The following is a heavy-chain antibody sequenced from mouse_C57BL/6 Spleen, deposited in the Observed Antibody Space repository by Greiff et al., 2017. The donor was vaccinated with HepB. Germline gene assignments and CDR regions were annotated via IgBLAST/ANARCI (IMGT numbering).Heavy chain of an antibody. J-gene: IGHJ3*01. CDR1: GYSITSGYD. CDR3: ARGDSSGYDFFAY. V-gene: IGHV3-1*01. D-gene: IGHD3-2*02. CDR2: ISYSGST. Sequence: DVKLQESGPGMVKPSQSLSLTCTVTGYSITSGYDWHWIRHFPGNKLEWMGYISYSGSTNYNPSLKSRISITHDTSKNHFFLKLNSVTTEDTATYYCARGDSSGYDFFAYWGQGTLVTVSA.